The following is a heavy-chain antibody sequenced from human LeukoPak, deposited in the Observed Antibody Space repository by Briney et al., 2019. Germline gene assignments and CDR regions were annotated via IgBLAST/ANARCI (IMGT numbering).Heavy chain of an antibody. CDR2: IYPGDSDT. Sequence: GKSLKISCKGSGYSFTSYWIGWVRQMPGKGLEWMGIIYPGDSDTGYSPSFQGQVTISADKSISTAYLQWSSLKASDTAMYYCARLHYYDILTGYLYYFDYWGQGTLVTVSS. J-gene: IGHJ4*02. CDR1: GYSFTSYW. D-gene: IGHD3-9*01. CDR3: ARLHYYDILTGYLYYFDY. V-gene: IGHV5-51*01.